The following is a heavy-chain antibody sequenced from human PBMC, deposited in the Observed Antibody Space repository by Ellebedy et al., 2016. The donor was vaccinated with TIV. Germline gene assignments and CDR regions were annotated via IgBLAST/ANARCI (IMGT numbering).Heavy chain of an antibody. J-gene: IGHJ6*02. CDR3: ARDFGRGGYDPDYYYYGMDV. CDR2: IYYSGST. CDR1: GGSISSSSYY. V-gene: IGHV4-39*07. D-gene: IGHD5-12*01. Sequence: SETLSLTCTVSGGSISSSSYYWGWIRQPPGKGLEWIGSIYYSGSTYYNPSLKSRVTISVDTSKNQFSLKLSSVTAEDTAVYYCARDFGRGGYDPDYYYYGMDVWGQGTTVTVSS.